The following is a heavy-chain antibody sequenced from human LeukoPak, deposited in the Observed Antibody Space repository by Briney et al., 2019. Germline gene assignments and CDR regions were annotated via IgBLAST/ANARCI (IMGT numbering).Heavy chain of an antibody. CDR2: MSYEETYK. CDR1: GFSVRDYA. Sequence: GGSMRLSCAASGFSVRDYAMHWVRQAPGKGLEWVAVMSYEETYKNYAEAVKGRFTISRDDSKNTLFLQMSSLRPEDTAVYYCARDFGVIRRSWGQGTLVSVSS. CDR3: ARDFGVIRRS. J-gene: IGHJ5*02. D-gene: IGHD3-3*01. V-gene: IGHV3-30-3*01.